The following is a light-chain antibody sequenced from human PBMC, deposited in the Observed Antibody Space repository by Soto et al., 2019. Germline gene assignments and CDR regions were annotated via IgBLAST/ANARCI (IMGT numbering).Light chain of an antibody. CDR3: QQYYCTPRT. J-gene: IGKJ1*01. CDR2: WAS. CDR1: QSVLYSSNNENY. Sequence: DIVRTQSPDSLAVSLGERATINCKSSQSVLYSSNNENYLAWYQQKPGQPPKLLIYWASTRESGVPDRFSGSGSGTDFTLTISSLQAEDVAVYYCQQYYCTPRTFGQGTKVEIK. V-gene: IGKV4-1*01.